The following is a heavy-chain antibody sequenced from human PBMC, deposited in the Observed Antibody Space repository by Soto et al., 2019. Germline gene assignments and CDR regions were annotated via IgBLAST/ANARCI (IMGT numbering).Heavy chain of an antibody. CDR3: AREDTYGLDYFDY. J-gene: IGHJ4*02. CDR2: ISTGSTYI. V-gene: IGHV3-21*01. D-gene: IGHD5-18*01. CDR1: GFTFSTYN. Sequence: EVQLVESGGGLVKPGGSLRLSCAASGFTFSTYNMNWVRQAPGKGLEWVSSISTGSTYIYYSDSVRGRFIISRDNAKNPLCLEMSSLRAEDTAVYYCAREDTYGLDYFDYWGQGTLVTVSS.